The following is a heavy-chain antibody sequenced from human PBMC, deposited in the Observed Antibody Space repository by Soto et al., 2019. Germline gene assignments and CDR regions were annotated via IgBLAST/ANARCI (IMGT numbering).Heavy chain of an antibody. CDR1: GYTFTSYD. V-gene: IGHV1-8*01. Sequence: QVQLVQSGAEVKKPGASVKVSCKASGYTFTSYDINWVRQATGQGLEWMGWMNPNSGNTGYAQKFQGRVTMTRNTSISTAYMELSSLSSEDTAVEYCARDSAFWSGYPTFDPWGQGTLVTVSS. J-gene: IGHJ5*02. CDR2: MNPNSGNT. D-gene: IGHD3-3*01. CDR3: ARDSAFWSGYPTFDP.